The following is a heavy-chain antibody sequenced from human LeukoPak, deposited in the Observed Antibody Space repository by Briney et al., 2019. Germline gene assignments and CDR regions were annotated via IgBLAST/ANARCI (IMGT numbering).Heavy chain of an antibody. Sequence: ASVKVSCKASGYTFTSYYMHWVRQAPGQGLEWMGIINPSGGSTSYAQKFQGGVTMTRDTSTSTVYMELSSLRSEDTAVYYCARVLTGIAAAGHRGSRAQFDYWGQGTLVTVSS. CDR1: GYTFTSYY. CDR3: ARVLTGIAAAGHRGSRAQFDY. D-gene: IGHD6-13*01. V-gene: IGHV1-46*03. CDR2: INPSGGST. J-gene: IGHJ4*02.